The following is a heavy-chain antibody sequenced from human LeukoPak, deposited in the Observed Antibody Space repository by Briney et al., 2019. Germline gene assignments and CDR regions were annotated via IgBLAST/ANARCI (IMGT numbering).Heavy chain of an antibody. V-gene: IGHV3-33*01. CDR2: IWYDGSNK. D-gene: IGHD6-19*01. CDR3: ARAGKQWRPSIYFDY. J-gene: IGHJ4*02. CDR1: GFTFSSYG. Sequence: PGGSLRLSCAASGFTFSSYGMHWVRQAPGKGLEWVAVIWYDGSNKYYADSVKGRFTISRDNSKNTLYLQMNSLRAEDTAVYYCARAGKQWRPSIYFDYWGQGTLVTVSS.